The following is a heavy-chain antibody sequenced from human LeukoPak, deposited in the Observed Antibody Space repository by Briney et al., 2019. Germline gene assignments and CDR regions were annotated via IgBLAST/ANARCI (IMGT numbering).Heavy chain of an antibody. J-gene: IGHJ4*02. CDR3: ARDSSSWIYYFDY. D-gene: IGHD6-13*01. CDR2: INAGNGNT. V-gene: IGHV1-3*01. Sequence: ASVKVSCMASGYTFTSYALHWVRQAPGQRLEWMGWINAGNGNTKYSQKFQGRVTITRDTSASTAYMELSSLRSEDTAVYYCARDSSSWIYYFDYWGQGTLVTVSS. CDR1: GYTFTSYA.